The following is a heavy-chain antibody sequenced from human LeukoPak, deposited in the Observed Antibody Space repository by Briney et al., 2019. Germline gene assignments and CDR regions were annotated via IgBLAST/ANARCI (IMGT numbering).Heavy chain of an antibody. Sequence: GGSLAVSCSASGFTFSNYAMHWVRQAPGKGLEYVSIINSNGGSTYYTDSVKGRFTISRDNAKNTLYLQMSSLRAEDTAVYYCVKGVVVAASVWEYFQHWGEGTLAFVSS. CDR3: VKGVVVAASVWEYFQH. D-gene: IGHD2-15*01. CDR2: INSNGGST. V-gene: IGHV3-64D*06. J-gene: IGHJ1*01. CDR1: GFTFSNYA.